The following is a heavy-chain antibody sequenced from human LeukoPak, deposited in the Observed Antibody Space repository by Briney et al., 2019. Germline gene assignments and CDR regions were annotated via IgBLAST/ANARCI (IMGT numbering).Heavy chain of an antibody. CDR3: ARDRPPSYYYDSSGLDAFDI. CDR2: INHSGST. D-gene: IGHD3-22*01. CDR1: GGSFSGYY. Sequence: SETLSLTCAVYGGSFSGYYWSWIRQPPGKGLEWIGEINHSGSTNYNPSLKSRVTISVDTSKNQFSLKLSSVTAADTAVYYCARDRPPSYYYDSSGLDAFDIWGQGTMVTVSS. J-gene: IGHJ3*02. V-gene: IGHV4-34*01.